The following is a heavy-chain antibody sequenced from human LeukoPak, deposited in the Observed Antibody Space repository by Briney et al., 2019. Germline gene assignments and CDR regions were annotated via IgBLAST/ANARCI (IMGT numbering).Heavy chain of an antibody. Sequence: GGSLRLSCAASGVTFSSDAMSWVRQAPGKGLEWVSAISGNGGSTYYADSVKGRFTISRDNSKNTLYLQMNSLRAEDTAVYYCAKDTGSPADAITMEDNAFDIWGQGTMVTVSS. CDR1: GVTFSSDA. CDR3: AKDTGSPADAITMEDNAFDI. CDR2: ISGNGGST. D-gene: IGHD3-3*01. J-gene: IGHJ3*02. V-gene: IGHV3-23*01.